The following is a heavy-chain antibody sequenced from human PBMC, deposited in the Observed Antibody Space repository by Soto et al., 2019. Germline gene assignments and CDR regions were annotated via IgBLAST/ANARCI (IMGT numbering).Heavy chain of an antibody. V-gene: IGHV3-7*01. CDR1: GFTFSSYW. CDR3: ARDQPGPTSY. CDR2: IKEDGSEK. Sequence: GGSLRLSCGGSGFTFSSYWMSWVRQAPGKGLEWVAIIKEDGSEKYYVDSVKGRFTIPRDNAKNSLYLQMNSLRAEDTAVYYCARDQPGPTSYWGQGTLVTVSS. J-gene: IGHJ4*02.